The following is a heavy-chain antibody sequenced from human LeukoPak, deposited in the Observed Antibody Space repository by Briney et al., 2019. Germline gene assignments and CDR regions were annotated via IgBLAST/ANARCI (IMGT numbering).Heavy chain of an antibody. Sequence: GVSLRLSCTGSGFTFNTYAMTWVRQVPGRGLEWVSSISGGGGSAHYADFVKGRFTISRDNSKNTLYLQMNSLRAEDTAVYYCARDYYDSSGYYYYFDYWGQGTLVTVSS. CDR3: ARDYYDSSGYYYYFDY. D-gene: IGHD3-22*01. CDR1: GFTFNTYA. CDR2: ISGGGGSA. J-gene: IGHJ4*02. V-gene: IGHV3-23*01.